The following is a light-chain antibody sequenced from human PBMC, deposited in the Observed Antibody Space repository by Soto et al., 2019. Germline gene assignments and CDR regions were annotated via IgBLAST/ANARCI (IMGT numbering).Light chain of an antibody. J-gene: IGKJ3*01. Sequence: DIQMTQSPSILSASVGDRVTITCRASQSISSWLAWYQQKPGKAPKLLIYKASTLKSGVPSRFSGSGSGTEFTLTISSLQPDDFATYYCQQSYSTPITFGPGTKVDIK. V-gene: IGKV1-5*03. CDR2: KAS. CDR3: QQSYSTPIT. CDR1: QSISSW.